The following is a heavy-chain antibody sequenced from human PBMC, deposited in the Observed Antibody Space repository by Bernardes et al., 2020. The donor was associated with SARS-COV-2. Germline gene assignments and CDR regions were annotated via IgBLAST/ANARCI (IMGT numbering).Heavy chain of an antibody. CDR3: ANLVGGRYLVGDFSDY. CDR2: IYHTDT. CDR1: GFSFRGYA. J-gene: IGHJ4*02. D-gene: IGHD1-26*01. Sequence: GRSMRLSCPASGFSFRGYAMSWVRQAPGKGLELLSTIYHTDTYYADSVKGRFTIFRDNSKNTLYLQMNSLRSEDTAMYYCANLVGGRYLVGDFSDYWGQGTLVTVSA. V-gene: IGHV3-23*01.